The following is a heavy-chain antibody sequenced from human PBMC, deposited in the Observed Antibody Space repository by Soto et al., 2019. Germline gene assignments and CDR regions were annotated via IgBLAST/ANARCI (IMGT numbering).Heavy chain of an antibody. D-gene: IGHD6-13*01. Sequence: QVQLVQSGAEVKKPGASVKVSCKASGYTFTGYYMHWVRQAPGQGLEWMGWINPNSGGTNYAQKFQGWVTMTRDTSISTAKMELGRLRYDDTAVYYCARALFSFGLQSATAAGRGWVGDYYGMDVWGQGTTVTVSS. CDR2: INPNSGGT. CDR1: GYTFTGYY. V-gene: IGHV1-2*04. J-gene: IGHJ6*02. CDR3: ARALFSFGLQSATAAGRGWVGDYYGMDV.